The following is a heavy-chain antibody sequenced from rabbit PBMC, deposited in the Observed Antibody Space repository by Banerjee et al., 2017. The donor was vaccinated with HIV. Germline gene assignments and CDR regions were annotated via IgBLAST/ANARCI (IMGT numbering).Heavy chain of an antibody. J-gene: IGHJ4*01. CDR1: GFDLSSYW. D-gene: IGHD6-1*01. CDR2: IYADNSGST. CDR3: TRSYGYAGYAYATYL. Sequence: QEQLVESGGGLVQPEGSLTLTCKASGFDLSSYWMCWVRQAPGKGPEWIACIYADNSGSTDYASWATGRFTISKTSSTTVTLQMTSLTAADTATYFCTRSYGYAGYAYATYLWGPGTLVT. V-gene: IGHV1S45*01.